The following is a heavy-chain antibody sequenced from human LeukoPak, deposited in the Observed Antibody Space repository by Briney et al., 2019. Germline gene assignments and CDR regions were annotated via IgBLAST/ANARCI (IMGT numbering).Heavy chain of an antibody. Sequence: ASETLSLTCAVYGGSFSGYYWSWIRQPPRKGLEWIGEINHSGSTNYNPSLKSRVTISVDTSKNQFSLKLSSVTAADTAVYYCARGVQWLRSKAFDIWGQGTMVTVSS. CDR2: INHSGST. D-gene: IGHD5-12*01. CDR1: GGSFSGYY. V-gene: IGHV4-34*01. CDR3: ARGVQWLRSKAFDI. J-gene: IGHJ3*02.